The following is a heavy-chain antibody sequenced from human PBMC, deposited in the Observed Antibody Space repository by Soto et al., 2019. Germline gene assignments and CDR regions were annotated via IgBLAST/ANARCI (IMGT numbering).Heavy chain of an antibody. CDR1: GGSFSGYY. D-gene: IGHD5-12*01. CDR3: ARGRDGYNS. J-gene: IGHJ5*02. V-gene: IGHV4-34*01. Sequence: SETLSLTCAVYGGSFSGYYWSWIRQPPGKGLEWIGEINHSGSTNYNPSLKSRVTISVDTSKNQFSLKLSSVTAADTAVYYCARGRDGYNSWGQGTLVTVSS. CDR2: INHSGST.